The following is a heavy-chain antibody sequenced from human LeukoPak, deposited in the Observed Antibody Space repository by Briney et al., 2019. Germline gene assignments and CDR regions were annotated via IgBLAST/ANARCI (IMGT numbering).Heavy chain of an antibody. Sequence: GGSLRLSCAASGFTFSSYAMSWVRQAPGKGLEWVSAISGSGGSTYYADSVKGRFTISRDNSKNTLYLQMNSLRAEDTAVYYCARLYSASLYFDYWGQGTLVTVSP. V-gene: IGHV3-23*01. J-gene: IGHJ4*02. CDR2: ISGSGGST. CDR3: ARLYSASLYFDY. D-gene: IGHD4/OR15-4a*01. CDR1: GFTFSSYA.